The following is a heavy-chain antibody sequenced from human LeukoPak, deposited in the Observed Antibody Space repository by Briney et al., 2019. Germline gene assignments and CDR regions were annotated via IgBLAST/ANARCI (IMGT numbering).Heavy chain of an antibody. V-gene: IGHV3-30-3*01. CDR1: GFTFSSYA. Sequence: PGGSLRLSCAASGFTFSSYAMHWVRQAPGKGLEWVAVISYDGSNKYYADSVKGRFTISRDNSKNTLYLQMNSLRAEDTAVYYCARAPLYCSGGSCYYFDYWGQGTLVTVSS. CDR2: ISYDGSNK. J-gene: IGHJ4*02. D-gene: IGHD2-15*01. CDR3: ARAPLYCSGGSCYYFDY.